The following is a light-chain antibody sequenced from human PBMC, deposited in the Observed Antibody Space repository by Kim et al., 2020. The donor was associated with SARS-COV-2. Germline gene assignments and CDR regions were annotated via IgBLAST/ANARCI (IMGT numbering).Light chain of an antibody. CDR3: QQYGSSPLT. Sequence: SPGERAPLSCRASQSVSSSYLAWYQQTPGQPPRLLIYGASSRATGIPDRFSGSASGTDFTLTISRLEPEDFAVYYCQQYGSSPLTFGGGTKVDIK. V-gene: IGKV3-20*01. CDR2: GAS. J-gene: IGKJ4*01. CDR1: QSVSSSY.